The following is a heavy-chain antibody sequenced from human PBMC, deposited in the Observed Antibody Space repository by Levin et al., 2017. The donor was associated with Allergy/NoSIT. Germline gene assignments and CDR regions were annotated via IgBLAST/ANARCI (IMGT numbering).Heavy chain of an antibody. CDR2: ISGSGGST. CDR3: AKDITAAGVPFDY. Sequence: GESLKISCAASGFTFSSYAMSWVRQAPGKGLEWVSAISGSGGSTYYADSVKGRFTISRDNSKNTLYLQMNSLRAEDTAVYYCAKDITAAGVPFDYWGQGTLVTVSS. D-gene: IGHD6-13*01. J-gene: IGHJ4*02. V-gene: IGHV3-23*01. CDR1: GFTFSSYA.